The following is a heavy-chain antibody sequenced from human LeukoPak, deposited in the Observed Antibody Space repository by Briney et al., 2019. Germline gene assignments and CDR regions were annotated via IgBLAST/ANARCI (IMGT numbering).Heavy chain of an antibody. D-gene: IGHD3-22*01. CDR2: ISGSGGTA. J-gene: IGHJ4*02. Sequence: PGGSLRLSCAASGFTFNIYAMSWVRQAPGKGLEWVSAISGSGGTAYYADSVKGRFTISRDNSKNTLYLQMNSLRAEDTAVYYCAKKGYYDGSGYYMYYFDHWGQGTLVTVSS. V-gene: IGHV3-23*01. CDR3: AKKGYYDGSGYYMYYFDH. CDR1: GFTFNIYA.